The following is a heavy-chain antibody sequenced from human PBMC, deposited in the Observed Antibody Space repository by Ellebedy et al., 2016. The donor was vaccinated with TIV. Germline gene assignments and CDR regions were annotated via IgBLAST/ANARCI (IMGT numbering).Heavy chain of an antibody. CDR2: IKTKDVGGTI. Sequence: PGGSLRLSCAASGFSFSSYSMNWVRQAPGKGLEWVGRIKTKDVGGTIDYSAPVKGRFTLSRDDSKTTLYLQMNSLKTEDTAVYYCTTDFGGYSFGSWGQGTLVTVSS. CDR3: TTDFGGYSFGS. J-gene: IGHJ5*02. V-gene: IGHV3-15*01. CDR1: GFSFSSYS. D-gene: IGHD1-26*01.